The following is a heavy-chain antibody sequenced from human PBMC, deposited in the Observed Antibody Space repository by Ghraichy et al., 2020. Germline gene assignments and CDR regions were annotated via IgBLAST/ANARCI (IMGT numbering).Heavy chain of an antibody. CDR2: ISYDGSNK. V-gene: IGHV3-30*18. D-gene: IGHD1-26*01. Sequence: RGSLRLSCAASGFTFSSYGMHWVRQAPGKGLEWVAVISYDGSNKYYADSVKGRFTISRDNSKNTLYLQMNSLRAEDTAVYYCAKGGSWELLLFAFDYWGQGTLVTVSS. CDR3: AKGGSWELLLFAFDY. J-gene: IGHJ4*02. CDR1: GFTFSSYG.